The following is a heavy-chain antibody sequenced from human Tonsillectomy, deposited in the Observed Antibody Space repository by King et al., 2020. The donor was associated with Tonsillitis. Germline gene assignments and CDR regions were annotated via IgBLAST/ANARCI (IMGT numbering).Heavy chain of an antibody. V-gene: IGHV3-23*04. D-gene: IGHD6-19*01. CDR2: ISGGGAHI. CDR3: AKDGGGWYTSGWYYFDS. J-gene: IGHJ4*02. CDR1: GFTLSDYA. Sequence: VQLVESGGDLVQPGGSLRLSCAASGFTLSDYAMNWVRQAPGQGLEWVSAISGGGAHIYYADSVKGRFTISRDNSKKTLYLQMNSLRAEDTAVYYCAKDGGGWYTSGWYYFDSWGQGTLVTVSS.